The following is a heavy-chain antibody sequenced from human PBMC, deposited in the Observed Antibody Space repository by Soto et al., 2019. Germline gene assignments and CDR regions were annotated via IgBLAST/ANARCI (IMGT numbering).Heavy chain of an antibody. J-gene: IGHJ4*02. D-gene: IGHD3-22*01. CDR2: IYYSGST. CDR3: ARVKDYYDSSGLNFDY. Sequence: SATLCLTCSVSDGSVSSGSHYWSWNRQSPGKGLEWIGFIYYSGSTNYNPSLKSRVTISVDTSKNQFSLKLSSVTAADTAVYYCARVKDYYDSSGLNFDYWGQGTLVTVSS. CDR1: DGSVSSGSHY. V-gene: IGHV4-61*01.